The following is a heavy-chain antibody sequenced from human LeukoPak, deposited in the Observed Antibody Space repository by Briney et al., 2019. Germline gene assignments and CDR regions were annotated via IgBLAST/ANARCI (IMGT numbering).Heavy chain of an antibody. CDR1: VYTLSEVS. V-gene: IGHV1-24*01. Sequence: ASVKVSCKVSVYTLSEVSMHWVRQPPGKGLEWMGGFSPENGEAVYAQKFQGRVTMTEDTSTDTATMDLSSLRSEDTAVYFCATYLSSSSSLFDYWGQGTLITVSS. D-gene: IGHD6-6*01. J-gene: IGHJ4*02. CDR3: ATYLSSSSSLFDY. CDR2: FSPENGEA.